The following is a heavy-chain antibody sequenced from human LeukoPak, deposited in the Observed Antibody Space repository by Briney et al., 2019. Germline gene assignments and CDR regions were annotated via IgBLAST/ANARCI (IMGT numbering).Heavy chain of an antibody. CDR2: IKQDGNEK. Sequence: GGSLRLSCGDSGFRFNTYWISWVRQAPGKGLEWMANIKQDGNEKYYADSVKGRFTISRDNAKNSLYLQMNSLRAEDTAVYYCASELGDRGYSLGAFDYWGQGTLVTVSS. V-gene: IGHV3-7*04. J-gene: IGHJ4*02. CDR1: GFRFNTYW. CDR3: ASELGDRGYSLGAFDY. D-gene: IGHD5-18*01.